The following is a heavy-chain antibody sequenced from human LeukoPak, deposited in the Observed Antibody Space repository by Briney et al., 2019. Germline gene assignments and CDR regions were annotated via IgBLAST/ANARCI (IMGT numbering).Heavy chain of an antibody. V-gene: IGHV3-20*01. Sequence: PGRSLRLSCAASGFTFDDYGMSWVRQAPGKGLEWVSGINWNGGSTGYADSVKGRFTISRDNAKNSLYLQMNSLRAEDTALYHCARAGYYYGSGSYSDWFDPWGQGTLVTVSS. CDR1: GFTFDDYG. J-gene: IGHJ5*02. CDR3: ARAGYYYGSGSYSDWFDP. D-gene: IGHD3-10*01. CDR2: INWNGGST.